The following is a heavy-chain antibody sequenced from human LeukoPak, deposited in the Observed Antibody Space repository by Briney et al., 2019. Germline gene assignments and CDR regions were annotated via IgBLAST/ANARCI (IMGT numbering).Heavy chain of an antibody. J-gene: IGHJ4*02. CDR3: ARDHYDYVWGSYRFDY. D-gene: IGHD3-16*02. V-gene: IGHV3-48*03. CDR2: ISSSGSTI. CDR1: GFTFSSYE. Sequence: GGSLRLSCAASGFTFSSYETNWVRQAPGKGLEWVSYISSSGSTIYYADSVKGRFTISRDNAKNSLYLQMNSLRAEDTAVYYCARDHYDYVWGSYRFDYWGQGTLVTVSS.